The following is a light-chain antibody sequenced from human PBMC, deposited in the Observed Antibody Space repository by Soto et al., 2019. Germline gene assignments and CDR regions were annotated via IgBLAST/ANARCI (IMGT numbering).Light chain of an antibody. Sequence: QTVVTQEPSFSVSPGGTVTLTCGLSSDSVSASHFPSWYQQTPGQAPRTLIYNTNTRSSGVPDRFSGSILGDKAALTLSGVQPEDEAEYYCLLYYGGALPNWLFGGGTKLTVL. CDR1: SDSVSASHF. J-gene: IGLJ3*02. CDR2: NTN. CDR3: LLYYGGALPNWL. V-gene: IGLV8-61*01.